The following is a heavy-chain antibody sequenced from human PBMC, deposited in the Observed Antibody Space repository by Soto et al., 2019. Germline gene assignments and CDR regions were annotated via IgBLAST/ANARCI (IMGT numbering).Heavy chain of an antibody. Sequence: QVQLQQWGAGLLKPSETLSLTCAVYGGSFSGYYWSWIRQPPGKGLEWIGEINHSGSTNYNPSLKSRVTISVDTSKNQFSLKLSSVTAADTAVYYCARFVGELGMDVWGQGTTVTVSS. CDR1: GGSFSGYY. CDR2: INHSGST. V-gene: IGHV4-34*01. CDR3: ARFVGELGMDV. D-gene: IGHD3-16*01. J-gene: IGHJ6*02.